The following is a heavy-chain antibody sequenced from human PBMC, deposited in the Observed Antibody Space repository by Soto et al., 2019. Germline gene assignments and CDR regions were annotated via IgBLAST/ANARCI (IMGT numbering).Heavy chain of an antibody. J-gene: IGHJ4*02. CDR3: SRVDPGETSPFEH. V-gene: IGHV1-46*03. CDR1: RYIFTSYY. Sequence: QVQLVQSGAEVKKPEASVKVSCKASRYIFTSYYIHWVRQAPGQGLEWMGWINPFDGSRMFAQSFQGRVTMTRDTSTSTVYMEVSSLRSEDTAVYYCSRVDPGETSPFEHWGQGTLVTVSS. D-gene: IGHD3-10*01. CDR2: INPFDGSR.